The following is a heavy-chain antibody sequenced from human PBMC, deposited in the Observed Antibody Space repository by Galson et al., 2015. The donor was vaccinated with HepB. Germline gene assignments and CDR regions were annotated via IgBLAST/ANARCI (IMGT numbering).Heavy chain of an antibody. CDR2: ISGSGDST. D-gene: IGHD3-10*01. J-gene: IGHJ4*02. CDR3: AKGGALWFGRGGHFDY. Sequence: SLRLSCAASGFTFSSYAMSWVRQAPGKGLEWVSTISGSGDSTYSADSVKGRFTISRDNSKSTLYLQINSLRAEDTAVYYYAKGGALWFGRGGHFDYWGQGTLVTVSS. CDR1: GFTFSSYA. V-gene: IGHV3-23*01.